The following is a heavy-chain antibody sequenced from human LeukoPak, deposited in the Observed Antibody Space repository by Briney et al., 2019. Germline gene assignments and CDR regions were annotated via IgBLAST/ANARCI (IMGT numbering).Heavy chain of an antibody. V-gene: IGHV3-33*01. CDR2: IWYDGSNK. CDR1: GFTFSSYG. CDR3: ARGGGDYYGSALFDY. Sequence: PGGSLRLSCAASGFTFSSYGMHWVRQAPGKGLEWVAVIWYDGSNKYYADSVKGRFTISRDNSKNTLYLQMNSLRAEDTAVYYCARGGGDYYGSALFDYWGQGTLVTVSS. J-gene: IGHJ4*02. D-gene: IGHD3-10*01.